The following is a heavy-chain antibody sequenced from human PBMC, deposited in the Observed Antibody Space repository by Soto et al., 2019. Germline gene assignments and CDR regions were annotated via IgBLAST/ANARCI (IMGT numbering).Heavy chain of an antibody. CDR3: ARDISTLYYDFWSANILGWEY. Sequence: GGSLRLSCAASGFTFSSYWMSWVRQAPGKGLEWVANIKQDGSEKYYVDSVKGRFTISRDNAKNSLYLQMNSLRAEDTAVYYCARDISTLYYDFWSANILGWEYWGQGTLVTVSS. CDR1: GFTFSSYW. J-gene: IGHJ4*02. D-gene: IGHD3-3*01. V-gene: IGHV3-7*01. CDR2: IKQDGSEK.